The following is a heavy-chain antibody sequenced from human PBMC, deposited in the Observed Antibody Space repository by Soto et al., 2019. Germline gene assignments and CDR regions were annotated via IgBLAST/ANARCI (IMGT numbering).Heavy chain of an antibody. CDR3: AHRQRTVYFDY. D-gene: IGHD4-17*01. Sequence: QITLKESGPTLVKPTQTLTLTCTFSGFSLSTSGVGVGWIRQPPGKALEWLALIYWDDDKRYSPSLKSRLTXPXDTSKIQVVLTMTNMDPVDTATYYCAHRQRTVYFDYWGQGTLVTVSS. J-gene: IGHJ4*02. V-gene: IGHV2-5*02. CDR1: GFSLSTSGVG. CDR2: IYWDDDK.